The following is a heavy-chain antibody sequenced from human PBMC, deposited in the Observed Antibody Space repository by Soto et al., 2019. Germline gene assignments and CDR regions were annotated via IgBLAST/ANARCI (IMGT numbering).Heavy chain of an antibody. CDR1: GGSISSYY. V-gene: IGHV4-59*01. CDR2: IYYSGST. CDR3: ARARLGIDYYGMDV. Sequence: SETLSLTCTVSGGSISSYYWSWIRQPPGKGLEWIGYIYYSGSTNYNPSLKSRVTISVDTSKNQFSLKLSSVTAADTAVYYCARARLGIDYYGMDVWGQGTTVTVSS. D-gene: IGHD7-27*01. J-gene: IGHJ6*02.